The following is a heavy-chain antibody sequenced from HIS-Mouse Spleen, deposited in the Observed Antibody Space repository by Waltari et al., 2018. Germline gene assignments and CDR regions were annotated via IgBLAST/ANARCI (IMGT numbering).Heavy chain of an antibody. CDR3: ARESPYSSSWYDWYFDL. D-gene: IGHD6-13*01. V-gene: IGHV4-39*07. Sequence: QLQLQESGPGLVKPSETLSLTCTVSGGSISSSSYYWGWIRQPPGKGLEGIGSIYYSGSTYSNPSLKSRVTISVDTSKNQFSLKLSSVTAADTAVYYCARESPYSSSWYDWYFDLWGRGTLVTVSS. CDR2: IYYSGST. J-gene: IGHJ2*01. CDR1: GGSISSSSYY.